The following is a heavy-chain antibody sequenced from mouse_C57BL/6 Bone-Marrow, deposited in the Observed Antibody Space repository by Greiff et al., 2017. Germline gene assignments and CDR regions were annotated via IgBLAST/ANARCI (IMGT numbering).Heavy chain of an antibody. V-gene: IGHV1-82*01. Sequence: QVQLQQSGPELVKPGASVKISCKASGYAFSSSWMNWVKQRPGKGLEWIGRIYPGDGDTNYNGKFKGKATLTADKSSSTAYMQLSSLTSEDSAVYFCARWGITTVVALPWYFDVWGTGTTVTVSS. J-gene: IGHJ1*03. CDR3: ARWGITTVVALPWYFDV. CDR2: IYPGDGDT. CDR1: GYAFSSSW. D-gene: IGHD1-1*01.